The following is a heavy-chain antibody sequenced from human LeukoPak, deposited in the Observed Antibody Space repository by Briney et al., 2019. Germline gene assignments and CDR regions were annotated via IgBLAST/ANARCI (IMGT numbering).Heavy chain of an antibody. Sequence: ASVKVSCKASGYTFTSYYMHWVRQAPGQGLEWMGIMNPSGGSTTHAQKFQGRVTMTRDTSTGTVCMELSSLRSEDTAVYYCTSSSSEETIAYWGQGTLVTVSS. CDR1: GYTFTSYY. CDR3: TSSSSEETIAY. J-gene: IGHJ4*02. CDR2: MNPSGGST. D-gene: IGHD6-6*01. V-gene: IGHV1-46*01.